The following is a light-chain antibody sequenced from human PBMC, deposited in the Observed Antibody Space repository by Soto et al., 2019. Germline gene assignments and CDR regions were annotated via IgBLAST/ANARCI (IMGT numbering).Light chain of an antibody. J-gene: IGLJ1*01. Sequence: QSALTQPPAVSAAPGQRVTISCSGSSSNSGNNYVSWYQQFPGTAPILLIYEDNVRPSGIPVRFSGSKSGTSATLGIIGLQTGDEADYYCAAWDSPDYVFGTGTKLTVL. V-gene: IGLV1-51*02. CDR3: AAWDSPDYV. CDR1: SSNSGNNY. CDR2: EDN.